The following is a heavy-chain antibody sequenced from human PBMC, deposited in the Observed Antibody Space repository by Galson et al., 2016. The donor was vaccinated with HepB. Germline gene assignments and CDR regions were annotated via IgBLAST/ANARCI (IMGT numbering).Heavy chain of an antibody. D-gene: IGHD2-2*01. J-gene: IGHJ3*02. Sequence: TLSLTCTVSGDSISSYYWSWIRQPAGKGLEWIGRIYSSGSTNYNPSLKSRVTMPVDTSKNQFSLKLSSVTGADTAVYYCARTIVSAARGAFDIWGQGTMVAVSS. CDR2: IYSSGST. CDR3: ARTIVSAARGAFDI. CDR1: GDSISSYY. V-gene: IGHV4-4*07.